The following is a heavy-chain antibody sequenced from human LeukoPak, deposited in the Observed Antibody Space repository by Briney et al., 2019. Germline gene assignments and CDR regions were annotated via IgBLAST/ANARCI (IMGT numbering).Heavy chain of an antibody. J-gene: IGHJ4*02. CDR2: IYSDGSST. CDR1: GFTFSTYW. V-gene: IGHV3-74*01. CDR3: ARVNVPDHY. Sequence: GGALRLSCAASGFTFSTYWMYWVRQAPGKGLVWVSRIYSDGSSTSYADSVKGRFTISRDKAKSALYLQMNSLTAEDTAVYYCARVNVPDHYWGQGTLVTVST. D-gene: IGHD2-8*01.